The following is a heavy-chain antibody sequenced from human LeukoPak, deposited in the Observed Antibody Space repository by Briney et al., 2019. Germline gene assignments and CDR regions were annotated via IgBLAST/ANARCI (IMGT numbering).Heavy chain of an antibody. D-gene: IGHD3-3*01. CDR3: ARALTQRFLEWQNDY. Sequence: GASVKVSCKASGGTFSSYAISWVRQAPGQGLEWMGIINPSDGSTSYAQRFQGRVTMTRDTSTHTVYMELSTLRSEDTAVYYCARALTQRFLEWQNDYWGQGTLVTVSS. CDR2: INPSDGST. J-gene: IGHJ4*02. V-gene: IGHV1-46*01. CDR1: GGTFSSYA.